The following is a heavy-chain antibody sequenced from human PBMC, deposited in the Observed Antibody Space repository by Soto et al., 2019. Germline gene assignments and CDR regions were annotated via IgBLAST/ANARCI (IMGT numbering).Heavy chain of an antibody. J-gene: IGHJ5*02. CDR2: INHSGST. Sequence: SETLSLTCAVYGGSFSGYYWSWIRQPPGKGLEWIGEINHSGSTNYNPSLKSRVTISVDTSKNQFSLKLSSVTAADTAVYYCARGPRNGRFLEWLFGVWFDPWGQGTLVTVSS. V-gene: IGHV4-34*01. CDR1: GGSFSGYY. D-gene: IGHD3-3*01. CDR3: ARGPRNGRFLEWLFGVWFDP.